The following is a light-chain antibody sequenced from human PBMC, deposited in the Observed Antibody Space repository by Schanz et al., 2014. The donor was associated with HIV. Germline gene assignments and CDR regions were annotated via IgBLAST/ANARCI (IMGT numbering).Light chain of an antibody. CDR2: DVT. V-gene: IGLV2-14*03. J-gene: IGLJ2*01. CDR3: SSYAGTTTFVV. Sequence: QSALTQPASVSGSPGQSITISCTGTSSDVGGYDFLSRYQQHPGKAPKLMIYDVTNRPSGVSNRFSGSKSGNTASLTISGLQAEDEADYYCSSYAGTTTFVVFGGGTKLTVL. CDR1: SSDVGGYDF.